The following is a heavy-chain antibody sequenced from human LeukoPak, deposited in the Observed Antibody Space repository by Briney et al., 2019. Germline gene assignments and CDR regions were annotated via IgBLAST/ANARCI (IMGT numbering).Heavy chain of an antibody. Sequence: ASVKLSCKASGGTFSSYAISWVRQAPGQGLEWMGGIIPIFGTANYAQKFQGRVTITADESTSTAYMELSSLRSEDTAVYYCARDLGVVVPNDAFDIWGQGTMVTVSS. CDR2: IIPIFGTA. D-gene: IGHD2-2*01. J-gene: IGHJ3*02. V-gene: IGHV1-69*01. CDR3: ARDLGVVVPNDAFDI. CDR1: GGTFSSYA.